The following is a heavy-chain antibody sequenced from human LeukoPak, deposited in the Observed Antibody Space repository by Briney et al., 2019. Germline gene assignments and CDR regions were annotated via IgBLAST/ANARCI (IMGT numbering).Heavy chain of an antibody. J-gene: IGHJ4*02. Sequence: SETLSLTCAVYGGSFSGYYWSWIRQPPGKGLEWIGEINHSGSTNYNPSLKSRVTISVDTSKNQFFLKLSSVTAADTAVYYCARGRNYDYVWGSYRAVGYFDYWGQGTLVTVSS. D-gene: IGHD3-16*02. V-gene: IGHV4-34*01. CDR2: INHSGST. CDR1: GGSFSGYY. CDR3: ARGRNYDYVWGSYRAVGYFDY.